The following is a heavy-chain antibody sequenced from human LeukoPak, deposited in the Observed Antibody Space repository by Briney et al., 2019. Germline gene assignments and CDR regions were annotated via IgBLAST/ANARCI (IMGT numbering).Heavy chain of an antibody. V-gene: IGHV4-31*03. D-gene: IGHD3-22*01. CDR3: ARVAPSQWLLLPNYFDY. CDR1: GGSISSGGYY. J-gene: IGHJ4*02. Sequence: PSQTLSLTCTVSGGSISSGGYYWSWIRQHPGKGLEWIGYIYYSGSTYYNPSLKSRVTISVDTSKNQFSLKLSSVTAADTAVYYCARVAPSQWLLLPNYFDYWGQETLVTVSS. CDR2: IYYSGST.